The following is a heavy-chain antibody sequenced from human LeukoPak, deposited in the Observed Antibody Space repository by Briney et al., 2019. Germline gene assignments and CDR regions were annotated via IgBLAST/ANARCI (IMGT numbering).Heavy chain of an antibody. Sequence: ASVKVSCKASGYTFTSYDINWVRQATGQGLEWMGWMNPNSGNTGYAQKFQGRVTMTRNPSISTAYMELSSLRSEDTAVYYCASFRGAIPDYYYYGMDVWGQGTTVTVSS. J-gene: IGHJ6*02. D-gene: IGHD4/OR15-4a*01. CDR1: GYTFTSYD. CDR2: MNPNSGNT. V-gene: IGHV1-8*01. CDR3: ASFRGAIPDYYYYGMDV.